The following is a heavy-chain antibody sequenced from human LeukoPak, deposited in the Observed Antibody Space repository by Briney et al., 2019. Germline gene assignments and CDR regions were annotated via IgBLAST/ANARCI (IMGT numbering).Heavy chain of an antibody. V-gene: IGHV1-2*02. CDR2: INPNSGST. Sequence: GASVKVSCKASGYTFTGYYMHWVRQAPGQGLEWMGWINPNSGSTNSAQKFQGRVIMTRDTSISTAYMELSRLRSDDTAVYYCARGGLSGSYYDYFHHWGQGTLVTVSS. J-gene: IGHJ1*01. D-gene: IGHD1-26*01. CDR3: ARGGLSGSYYDYFHH. CDR1: GYTFTGYY.